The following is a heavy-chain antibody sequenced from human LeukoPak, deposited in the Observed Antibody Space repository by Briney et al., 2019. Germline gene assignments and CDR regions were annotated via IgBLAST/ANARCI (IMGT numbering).Heavy chain of an antibody. CDR3: AKDLVTDIVVVPAAMQTYFDY. CDR1: GFTFSSYA. D-gene: IGHD2-2*01. CDR2: ISGSGGST. V-gene: IGHV3-23*01. Sequence: GGSLRLSCAASGFTFSSYAMSWVRQAPGKGLEWVSAISGSGGSTYYADSAKGRFTISRDNSKNTLYLQMNSLRAEDTAVYYCAKDLVTDIVVVPAAMQTYFDYWGQGTLVTVSS. J-gene: IGHJ4*02.